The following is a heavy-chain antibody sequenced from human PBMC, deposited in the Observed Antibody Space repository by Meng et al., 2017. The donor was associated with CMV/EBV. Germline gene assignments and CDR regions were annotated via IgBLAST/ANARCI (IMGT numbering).Heavy chain of an antibody. CDR2: IYWDDDK. V-gene: IGHV2-5*02. CDR1: VFSLSTSGVG. D-gene: IGHD5-18*01. Sequence: QLNLNESGPTLVKPTETPTLTFTFSVFSLSTSGVGVGWIRQPPGKALEWLALIYWDDDKRYSPSLKSRLTITKDTSKIQVVLTMTNMDPVDTATYYCAHLDTAKLHFDYWGQGTLVTVSS. J-gene: IGHJ4*02. CDR3: AHLDTAKLHFDY.